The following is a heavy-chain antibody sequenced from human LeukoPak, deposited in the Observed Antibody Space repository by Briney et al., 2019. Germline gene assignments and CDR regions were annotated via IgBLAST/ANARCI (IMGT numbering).Heavy chain of an antibody. J-gene: IGHJ5*02. D-gene: IGHD7-27*01. Sequence: ASVKVSCKASGYIFTTYDIGWVRQANGQGLEWMGWLNPNSGNAGYAQKFQGRVTISRNTSISTAYMELSSLRSDDTAIYYCARRKFLGWFDPWGQGTLVTVSS. CDR1: GYIFTTYD. CDR2: LNPNSGNA. V-gene: IGHV1-8*03. CDR3: ARRKFLGWFDP.